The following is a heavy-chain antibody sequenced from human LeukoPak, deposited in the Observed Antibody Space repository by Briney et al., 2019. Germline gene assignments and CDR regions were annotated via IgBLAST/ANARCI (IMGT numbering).Heavy chain of an antibody. Sequence: PERSLRLSCAASGFTFSSYAMHWVRQAPGKGLEWVAVISYDGSNKYYADSVKGRFTISRDNSKNTLYLQMNSLRAEDTAVYYCARDYRGSLYYYYGMDVWGQGTTVTVSS. CDR3: ARDYRGSLYYYYGMDV. J-gene: IGHJ6*02. CDR2: ISYDGSNK. CDR1: GFTFSSYA. D-gene: IGHD2-15*01. V-gene: IGHV3-30-3*01.